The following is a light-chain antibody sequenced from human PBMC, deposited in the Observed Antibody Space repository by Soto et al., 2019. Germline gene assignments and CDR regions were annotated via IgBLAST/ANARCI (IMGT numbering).Light chain of an antibody. J-gene: IGKJ3*01. Sequence: EIVLTQSPGTLSLSPGERATLSCRASQSVSSSYLAWYQQKPGQAPRLLIYGASSRATGIPDRFSGSGSGTDFTLTISRLEPDDFAVYYCQQYGSPFTFGPGTTVDIK. CDR1: QSVSSSY. V-gene: IGKV3-20*01. CDR3: QQYGSPFT. CDR2: GAS.